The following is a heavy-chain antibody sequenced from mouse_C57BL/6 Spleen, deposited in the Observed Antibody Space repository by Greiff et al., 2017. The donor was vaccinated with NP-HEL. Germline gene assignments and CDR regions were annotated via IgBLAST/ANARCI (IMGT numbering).Heavy chain of an antibody. D-gene: IGHD1-1*01. V-gene: IGHV1-64*01. CDR1: GYTFTSYW. CDR2: IHPNSGST. CDR3: AREGKITTMDY. Sequence: VQLQQPGAELVKPGASVTLSCKASGYTFTSYWMHWVKQRPGQGLEWIGMIHPNSGSTNYNEKFKSKATLTVDKSSSTAYMQLSSLTSEDSAVYYCAREGKITTMDYWGQGTSVTVSS. J-gene: IGHJ4*01.